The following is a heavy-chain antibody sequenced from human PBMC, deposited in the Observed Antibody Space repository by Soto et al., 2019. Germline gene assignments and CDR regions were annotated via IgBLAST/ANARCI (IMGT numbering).Heavy chain of an antibody. J-gene: IGHJ6*02. V-gene: IGHV4-31*03. CDR2: IYYSGST. D-gene: IGHD3-10*01. CDR3: ARVSYYYGSGHPTAGDYYYYYGMDV. CDR1: GGSISSGGYY. Sequence: QVQLQESGPGLVKPSQTLSLTCTVSGGSISSGGYYWSWIRQHPGKGLEWIGYIYYSGSTYYNPYLKSRVTISVDTSKKQFSLKLSSVTAADTAVYYCARVSYYYGSGHPTAGDYYYYYGMDVWGQGTTVTVSS.